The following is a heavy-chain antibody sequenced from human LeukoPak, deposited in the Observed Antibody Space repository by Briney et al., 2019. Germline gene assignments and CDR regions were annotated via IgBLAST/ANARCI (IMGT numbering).Heavy chain of an antibody. Sequence: SETLSLTCTVSGGSISSGGYYWSWIRQHPGTGLEWVGYIYYSGSTNYNPSLKSRVTISVDPSKNQFSLKLSSVTAADTAVYYCARLVQEYPDYYDSSGYYRNFDYWGQGTLVTVSS. V-gene: IGHV4-61*08. CDR1: GGSISSGGYY. CDR3: ARLVQEYPDYYDSSGYYRNFDY. J-gene: IGHJ4*02. D-gene: IGHD3-22*01. CDR2: IYYSGST.